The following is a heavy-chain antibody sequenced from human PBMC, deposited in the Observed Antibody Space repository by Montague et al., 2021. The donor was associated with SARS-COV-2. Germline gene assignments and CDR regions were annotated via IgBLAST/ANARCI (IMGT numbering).Heavy chain of an antibody. J-gene: IGHJ3*02. CDR3: ARGRPVQGSFRHFDSISSGALDI. Sequence: SETLSLTCAVSRGSFSNYYWTWIRQSPGKGLEWIGEINHGGAPNYTSSLKSRVTISLDTSKKQISLKLNSVTVADTAVFFCARGRPVQGSFRHFDSISSGALDIWAQGSLVIVSS. V-gene: IGHV4-34*01. D-gene: IGHD3-9*01. CDR2: INHGGAP. CDR1: RGSFSNYY.